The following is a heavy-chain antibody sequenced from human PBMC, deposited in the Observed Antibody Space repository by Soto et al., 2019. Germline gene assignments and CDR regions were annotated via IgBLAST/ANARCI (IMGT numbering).Heavy chain of an antibody. D-gene: IGHD3-22*01. J-gene: IGHJ6*02. CDR2: IDSSSSYI. V-gene: IGHV3-21*01. CDR1: SFTFSSYT. Sequence: GSLRLSCAASSFTFSSYTMNWVRQAPGRGLEWVSSIDSSSSYIYYVDSLKGRFTISRDNAKNSLYLQMNSLTAEDTAVYYCARDYYDSSGYPTYGMDVWGQGTTVTVSS. CDR3: ARDYYDSSGYPTYGMDV.